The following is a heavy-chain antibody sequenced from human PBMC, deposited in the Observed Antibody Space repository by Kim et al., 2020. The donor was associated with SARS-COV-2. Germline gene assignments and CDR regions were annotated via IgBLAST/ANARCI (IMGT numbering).Heavy chain of an antibody. CDR1: GGSFSGYY. V-gene: IGHV4-34*01. CDR2: INHSGST. Sequence: SETLSLTCAVYGGSFSGYYWSWIRQPPGKGLEWIGEINHSGSTNYNPSLKSRVTISVDTSKNQFSLKLSSVTAADTAVYYCAKVLTYYDFWSGYPRHRSGMDVWGQGTTVTVSS. CDR3: AKVLTYYDFWSGYPRHRSGMDV. J-gene: IGHJ6*02. D-gene: IGHD3-3*01.